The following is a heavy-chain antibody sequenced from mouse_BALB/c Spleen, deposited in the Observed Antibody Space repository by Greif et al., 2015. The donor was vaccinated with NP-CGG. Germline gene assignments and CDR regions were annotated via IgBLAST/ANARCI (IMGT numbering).Heavy chain of an antibody. D-gene: IGHD2-1*01. CDR1: GFTFSSYG. V-gene: IGHV5-6-3*01. CDR3: AREYGNYGPFAY. CDR2: INSNGGST. Sequence: DVKLVESGGGLVQPGGSLKLSCAASGFTFSSYGMSWVRQTPDKRLELVATINSNGGSTYYPDSVKGRFTISRDNAKNTLYLQMSSLKSEDTAMYYCAREYGNYGPFAYWGQGTLVTVSA. J-gene: IGHJ3*01.